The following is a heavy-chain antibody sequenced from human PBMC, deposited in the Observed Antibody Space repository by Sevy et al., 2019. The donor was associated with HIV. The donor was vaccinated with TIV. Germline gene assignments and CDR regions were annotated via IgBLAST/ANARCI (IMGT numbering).Heavy chain of an antibody. V-gene: IGHV3-20*04. D-gene: IGHD2-21*02. Sequence: GGSLRLSCAASGFTFDDYGMSWVRQVPGKGLEWVSSINWNGGSTSYTDFVKGRFTISRDNAKNSLFLQVNSLRAEDTALYYCASEKSCGGACYYFDYWGQRVLVTVSS. CDR1: GFTFDDYG. CDR3: ASEKSCGGACYYFDY. J-gene: IGHJ4*02. CDR2: INWNGGST.